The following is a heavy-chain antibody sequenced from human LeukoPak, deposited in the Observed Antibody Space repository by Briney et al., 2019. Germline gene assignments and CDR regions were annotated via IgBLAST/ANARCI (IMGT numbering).Heavy chain of an antibody. CDR2: IGSNFETI. CDR1: GFTVSSNY. V-gene: IGHV3-48*01. Sequence: GRSLRLSCAASGFTVSSNYMSWVRQAPGKGLEWVSYIGSNFETIYADSVKGRFTISRDNAKNSLSLQMNSLRADDTAVYYCTRPDYYRGAESYGGDYWGQGTLVTVSS. CDR3: TRPDYYRGAESYGGDY. J-gene: IGHJ4*02. D-gene: IGHD3-10*01.